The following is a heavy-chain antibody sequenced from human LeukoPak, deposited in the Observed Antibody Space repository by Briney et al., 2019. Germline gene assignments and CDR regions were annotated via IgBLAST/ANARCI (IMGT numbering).Heavy chain of an antibody. V-gene: IGHV4-59*08. D-gene: IGHD2-15*01. J-gene: IGHJ5*02. CDR1: GGSISSYY. Sequence: SGTLSLTCTVSGGSISSYYWSWIRQPPGKGLEWIGDIYYSGSTNYNPSLKSRVTISVDTSKNQFSLKLSSVTAADTAVYYCARQEGGYCSGGRCYYNWFDPWGQGSLVTVS. CDR2: IYYSGST. CDR3: ARQEGGYCSGGRCYYNWFDP.